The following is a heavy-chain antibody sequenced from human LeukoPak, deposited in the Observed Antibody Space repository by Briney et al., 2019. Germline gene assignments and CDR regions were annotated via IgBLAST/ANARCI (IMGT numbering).Heavy chain of an antibody. CDR3: ARDSPRTGP. CDR1: GFTFSSYW. CDR2: IDGDGRIA. D-gene: IGHD1-1*01. V-gene: IGHV3-74*01. J-gene: IGHJ5*02. Sequence: SGGSLRLSCAASGFTFSSYWMHWVRHVPGQGLVWVSHIDGDGRIAHYGDSVKGRFTISRDNAKNTVYLQMDSLRAEDTAVYYCARDSPRTGPWGQGILVIVSS.